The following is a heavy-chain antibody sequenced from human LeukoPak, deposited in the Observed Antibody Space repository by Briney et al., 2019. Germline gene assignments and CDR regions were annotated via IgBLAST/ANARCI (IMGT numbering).Heavy chain of an antibody. CDR3: ARAMPAVTTLAFDI. J-gene: IGHJ3*02. Sequence: GASVKVSCKASGGTFSSYAISWVRQAPGQGLEWMGGIIPIFGTTNYAQKFQGRVSVTSHTSTSTVYMELSSLRSEDTAVYYCARAMPAVTTLAFDIWGQGTMVTVSS. V-gene: IGHV1-69*05. D-gene: IGHD4-17*01. CDR1: GGTFSSYA. CDR2: IIPIFGTT.